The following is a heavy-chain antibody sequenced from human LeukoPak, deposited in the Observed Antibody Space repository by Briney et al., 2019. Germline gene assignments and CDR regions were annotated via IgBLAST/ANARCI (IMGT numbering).Heavy chain of an antibody. CDR1: GYTFASYG. D-gene: IGHD3-22*01. V-gene: IGHV1-18*01. Sequence: ASVKVSCTASGYTFASYGISRVRQAPGQGLERMGWISAYNGNTNYAQKLQGRVTMTTDTSTSTAYMELRSLRSDDTGVYYCARVVYYYDSSGYYEFDYWGQGTLVTVSS. J-gene: IGHJ4*02. CDR2: ISAYNGNT. CDR3: ARVVYYYDSSGYYEFDY.